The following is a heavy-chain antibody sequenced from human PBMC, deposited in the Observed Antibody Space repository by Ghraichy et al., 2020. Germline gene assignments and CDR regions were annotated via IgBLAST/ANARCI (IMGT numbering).Heavy chain of an antibody. V-gene: IGHV4-30-2*01. J-gene: IGHJ6*03. CDR3: ARVTTFYYYYYMDV. CDR1: GGSISSGGYS. CDR2: IYHSGST. Sequence: SDTLSLTCAVSGGSISSGGYSWSWIRQPPGKGLEWIGYIYHSGSTYYNPSLKSRVTISVDRSKNQFSLKLSSVTAADTAVYYCARVTTFYYYYYMDVWGKGTTVTVSS. D-gene: IGHD4-11*01.